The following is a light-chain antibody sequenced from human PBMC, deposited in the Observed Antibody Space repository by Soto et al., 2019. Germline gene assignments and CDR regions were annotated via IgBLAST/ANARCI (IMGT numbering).Light chain of an antibody. CDR1: QSISKY. Sequence: DIQMTQSPSSLYASVGDRVTITCRASQSISKYLNWYQQKPGQAHNLLIYAASTLPSGVPSRFSGSGSGTDFTLTISSLQPEDFATYYCQQSYSTPPDTFGQGTKLEIK. CDR2: AAS. CDR3: QQSYSTPPDT. V-gene: IGKV1-39*01. J-gene: IGKJ2*01.